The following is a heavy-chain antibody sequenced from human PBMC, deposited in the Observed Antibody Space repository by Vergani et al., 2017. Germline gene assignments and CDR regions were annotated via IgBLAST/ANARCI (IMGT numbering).Heavy chain of an antibody. CDR1: GFTFDDYA. CDR3: ANDSKPHGSSSLRYYFDY. V-gene: IGHV3-9*01. CDR2: ISWNSGSI. J-gene: IGHJ4*02. Sequence: EVQLVESGGGLVQPGRSLRLSCAASGFTFDDYAMHWVRQAPGKGLEWVSGISWNSGSIGYADSVKGRFTITRNNAKNSLYLQMNSLRAEDTALYYCANDSKPHGSSSLRYYFDYWGQGTLVTVSS. D-gene: IGHD2-2*01.